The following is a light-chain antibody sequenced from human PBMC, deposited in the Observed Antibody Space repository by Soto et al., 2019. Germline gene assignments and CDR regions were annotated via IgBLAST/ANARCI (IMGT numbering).Light chain of an antibody. CDR2: DVS. J-gene: IGLJ2*01. CDR3: RSYTSSNPLV. Sequence: QSALTQPASVSGSPGQSITISCTGTSSDVGGYDHVYWYQQHPGRAPKLMIYDVSNRPSGVSNRFSGSKSGNTASLTISGLQAEDEADYYCRSYTSSNPLVFGGGTKLTVL. V-gene: IGLV2-14*01. CDR1: SSDVGGYDH.